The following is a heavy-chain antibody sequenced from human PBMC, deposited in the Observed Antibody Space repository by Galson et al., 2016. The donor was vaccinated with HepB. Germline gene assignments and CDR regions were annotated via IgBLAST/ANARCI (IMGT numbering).Heavy chain of an antibody. J-gene: IGHJ4*02. CDR2: IIPMFGTT. D-gene: IGHD2/OR15-2a*01. Sequence: SVKVSCKASGGTFSKYAISWVRQAPGQGLEWMGGIIPMFGTTNYPPRFVGRITISADESTSTAYMQLTSLRSGDTAIYYCASEPTPFYDDAGYYFLGYFDYWGQGTRVTVSS. CDR3: ASEPTPFYDDAGYYFLGYFDY. V-gene: IGHV1-69*13. CDR1: GGTFSKYA.